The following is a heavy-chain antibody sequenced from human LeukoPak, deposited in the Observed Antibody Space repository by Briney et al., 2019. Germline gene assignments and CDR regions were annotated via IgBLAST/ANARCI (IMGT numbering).Heavy chain of an antibody. CDR2: IYSGGST. CDR3: ARDLIEGAFDI. V-gene: IGHV3-53*01. D-gene: IGHD2-21*01. CDR1: GVSVSDSY. J-gene: IGHJ3*02. Sequence: GGSLRLSCAASGVSVSDSYMSWVRQAPGKGLEWVSAIYSGGSTSYTDSVKGRFTISRDNSKNTLFLLMNSLRAEDTAAYYCARDLIEGAFDIWGQGTMVTVSS.